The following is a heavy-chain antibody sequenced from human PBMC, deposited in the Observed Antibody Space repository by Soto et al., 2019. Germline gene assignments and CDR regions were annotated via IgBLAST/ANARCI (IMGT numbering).Heavy chain of an antibody. CDR3: AKERSSGYYFFDY. Sequence: EVQLLESGGGLVQPGGSLGLSCAASGFTFGNYAMSWFRQAPGEGLEWVPTISGSDGSTYYADSVKGRLTLSRDISKNTLYLQMNSLRAEDTAIYYCAKERSSGYYFFDYWGQGTLVTVSS. D-gene: IGHD5-12*01. CDR2: ISGSDGST. V-gene: IGHV3-23*01. J-gene: IGHJ4*02. CDR1: GFTFGNYA.